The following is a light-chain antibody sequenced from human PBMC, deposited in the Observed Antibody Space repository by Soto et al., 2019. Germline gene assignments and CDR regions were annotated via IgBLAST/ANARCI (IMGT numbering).Light chain of an antibody. CDR1: QSVSIW. CDR2: KAS. J-gene: IGKJ1*01. V-gene: IGKV1-5*03. CDR3: QQYNSYRA. Sequence: DIQMTQSPSTLSASVGDTVTITCRASQSVSIWLAWHQQKPGKAPKLLISKASSLESGVPSRFSGSGSGTEFTLTISSLQPDDSATYYCQQYNSYRAFGQGTKVDIK.